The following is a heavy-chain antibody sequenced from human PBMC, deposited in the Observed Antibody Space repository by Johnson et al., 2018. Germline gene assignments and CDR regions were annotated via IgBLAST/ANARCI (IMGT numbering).Heavy chain of an antibody. V-gene: IGHV3-30*18. D-gene: IGHD3-22*01. Sequence: QVQLVQSGGGVVQPGRSLRLSCVASGFIFEDYAFHWVRQAPGKGLEGVGVVSYDENNKYYADSVQGRFSISRANHKNTVSVQLNRLSEADTAVSYCAKEQNYHDNHGFDIWGRGTMVTVSS. CDR2: VSYDENNK. CDR1: GFIFEDYA. J-gene: IGHJ3*02. CDR3: AKEQNYHDNHGFDI.